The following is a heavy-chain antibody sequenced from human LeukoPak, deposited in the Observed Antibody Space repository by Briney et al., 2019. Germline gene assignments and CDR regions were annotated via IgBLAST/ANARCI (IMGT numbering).Heavy chain of an antibody. CDR2: VKTKSDGGTT. V-gene: IGHV3-15*01. CDR1: GFTFSNAW. J-gene: IGHJ4*02. CDR3: IWHYYDY. Sequence: NSGGSLRLSCAASGFTFSNAWMTWVRQAPGKGLECVGRVKTKSDGGTTDYAAPVKGRFTLSRDDSKNTVYLQMNSLQTEDTAVYYCIWHYYDYWGQGTLVTVSS. D-gene: IGHD3-22*01.